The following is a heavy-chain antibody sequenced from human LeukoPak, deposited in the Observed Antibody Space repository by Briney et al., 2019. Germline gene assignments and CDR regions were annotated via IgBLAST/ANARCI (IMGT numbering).Heavy chain of an antibody. CDR2: IYSGGST. V-gene: IGHV3-53*01. Sequence: GGSLRLSCAASGFTFSSNYMSWVRQAPGKGLEWVSVIYSGGSTYYADSVKGRFTISRDNSKNTLYLQMNSLRAEDTTVYYCASEMPYDSSGYNWFDPWGQGTLVTVSS. CDR1: GFTFSSNY. CDR3: ASEMPYDSSGYNWFDP. J-gene: IGHJ5*02. D-gene: IGHD3-22*01.